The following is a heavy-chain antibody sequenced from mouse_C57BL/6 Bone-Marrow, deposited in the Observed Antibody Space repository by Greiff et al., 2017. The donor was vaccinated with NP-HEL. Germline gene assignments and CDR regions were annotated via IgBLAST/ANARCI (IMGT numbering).Heavy chain of an antibody. D-gene: IGHD2-5*01. J-gene: IGHJ1*03. CDR1: GYTFTDYN. CDR3: ARRSNYWYFDV. CDR2: INPNNGGT. V-gene: IGHV1-18*01. Sequence: EVQLQQSGPELVKPGASVKIPCKASGYTFTDYNMDWVKQSHGKSLEWIGDINPNNGGTIYNQKFKGKATLTVDKSSSTAYMELRSLTSEDTAVYDCARRSNYWYFDVWGTGTTVTVSS.